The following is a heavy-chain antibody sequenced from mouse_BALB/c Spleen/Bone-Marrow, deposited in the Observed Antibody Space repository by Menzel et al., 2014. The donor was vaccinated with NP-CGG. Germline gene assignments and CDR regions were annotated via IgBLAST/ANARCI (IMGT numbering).Heavy chain of an antibody. D-gene: IGHD4-1*01. V-gene: IGHV1-82*01. CDR2: IYPGDGDI. Sequence: VQLQQSGPELVKPGASVKISCKASGYAFSSSWMNWVKQRPGQGLEWIGRIYPGDGDINYNGKFKGKATLTADKSSSTAYMQLSSLTSVDSAVYFCATTGTGAYWGQGTLVTVSA. J-gene: IGHJ3*01. CDR1: GYAFSSSW. CDR3: ATTGTGAY.